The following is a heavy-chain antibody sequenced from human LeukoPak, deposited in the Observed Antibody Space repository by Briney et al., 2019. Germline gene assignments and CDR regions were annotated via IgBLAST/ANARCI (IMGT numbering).Heavy chain of an antibody. CDR2: IYYSGST. V-gene: IGHV4-39*01. J-gene: IGHJ6*03. Sequence: PSETLSLTCTVSGGSISSSSYYWGWIRQPPGKGLEWIGSIYYSGSTYYNPSLKSRVTISVDTSKNQFSLKLSSVTAADTAVYYCARLVSGWLHPPYYMDVWGKGTTVTISS. CDR3: ARLVSGWLHPPYYMDV. D-gene: IGHD6-19*01. CDR1: GGSISSSSYY.